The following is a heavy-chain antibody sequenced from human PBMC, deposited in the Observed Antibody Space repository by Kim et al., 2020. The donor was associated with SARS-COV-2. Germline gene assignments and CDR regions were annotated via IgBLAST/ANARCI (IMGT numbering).Heavy chain of an antibody. D-gene: IGHD6-19*01. CDR2: ISASGDST. Sequence: GGSLRLSCADSGFTFSSYAMTWVRQAAGKGLEWVATISASGDSTYYADSVKGRITISRDNSKKTLSLQMDSLRADDTAVYYCTRTTGYSSGWFDYWGQGT. CDR3: TRTTGYSSGWFDY. CDR1: GFTFSSYA. V-gene: IGHV3-23*01. J-gene: IGHJ4*02.